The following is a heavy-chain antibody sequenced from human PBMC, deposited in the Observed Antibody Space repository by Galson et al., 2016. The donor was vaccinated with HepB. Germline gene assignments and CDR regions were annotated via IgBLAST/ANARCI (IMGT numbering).Heavy chain of an antibody. CDR1: GDSISTSNW. Sequence: LSLTCAVSGDSISTSNWWTWVRQTPGKRLEWIGEIYHSGSANYNPSLQSRVSMSVDKSKNQFSLRLTSVTAGEQAGYYCARLTRSGGSNRDYYGMDVWGQGTTIIVSS. V-gene: IGHV4-4*02. CDR3: ARLTRSGGSNRDYYGMDV. J-gene: IGHJ6*02. CDR2: IYHSGSA. D-gene: IGHD1-26*01.